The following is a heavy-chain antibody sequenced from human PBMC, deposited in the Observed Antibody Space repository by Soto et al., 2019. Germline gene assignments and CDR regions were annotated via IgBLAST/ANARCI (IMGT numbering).Heavy chain of an antibody. J-gene: IGHJ6*03. CDR2: IYYSGST. Sequence: QVQLQESGPGLVKPSQTLSLTCTVSGGSISSGGYCWSWIRQHPGKGLEWIGYIYYSGSTYYNPSLKSRVTISVDTSKNQFSLKLSSVTAADTAVYYCARDRRATTVTTTGYYYMDVWGKGTTVTVPS. V-gene: IGHV4-31*03. CDR3: ARDRRATTVTTTGYYYMDV. CDR1: GGSISSGGYC. D-gene: IGHD4-4*01.